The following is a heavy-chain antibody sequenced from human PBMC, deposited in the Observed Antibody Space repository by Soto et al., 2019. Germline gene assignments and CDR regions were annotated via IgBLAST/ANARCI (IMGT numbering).Heavy chain of an antibody. V-gene: IGHV3-7*01. CDR1: GFTFSSYW. J-gene: IGHJ4*02. D-gene: IGHD2-15*01. CDR2: IKQDGSEK. Sequence: GGSLRLSCAASGFTFSSYWMSWVRQAPGKGLEWVANIKQDGSEKYYVDSVKGRFTISRDNAKNSLYLQMNSLRAEDTAVYYCARDYCSGGSCYSENYFDYWGQGTLVTVSS. CDR3: ARDYCSGGSCYSENYFDY.